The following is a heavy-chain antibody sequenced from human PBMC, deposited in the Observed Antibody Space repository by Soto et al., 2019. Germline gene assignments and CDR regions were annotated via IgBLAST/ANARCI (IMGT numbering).Heavy chain of an antibody. V-gene: IGHV4-31*03. D-gene: IGHD1-26*01. J-gene: IGHJ6*02. CDR1: GGSISSGGYY. CDR2: IYYSGST. CDR3: ARRLDVKSGSYFAYYYYGMDV. Sequence: QVQLQESGPGLVKPSQTLSLTCTVSGGSISSGGYYWSWIRQHPGNGLEWIGYIYYSGSTYYNPSLMSRVTISVDTSKNQFSLKLSSVTAADTAVYYCARRLDVKSGSYFAYYYYGMDVWGQGTTGTVSS.